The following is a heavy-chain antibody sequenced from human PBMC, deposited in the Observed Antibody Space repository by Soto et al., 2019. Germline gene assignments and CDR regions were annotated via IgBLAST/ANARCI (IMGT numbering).Heavy chain of an antibody. D-gene: IGHD3-22*01. CDR1: GFTFWTYA. V-gene: IGHV3-23*01. J-gene: IGHJ1*01. CDR2: ISGTGGGT. Sequence: GGSQRLSCAASGFTFWTYAMSWVRQAPGKGLEWVSVISGTGGGTSYADSVKGRFTISRDNSKNTLYLQMNSLGVEDMAVYYCARHPPPGYYYDSSGYYGYFQHWGQGAPVTVSS. CDR3: ARHPPPGYYYDSSGYYGYFQH.